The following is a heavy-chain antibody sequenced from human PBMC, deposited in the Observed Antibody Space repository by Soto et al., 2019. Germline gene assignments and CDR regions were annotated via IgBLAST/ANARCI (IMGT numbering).Heavy chain of an antibody. J-gene: IGHJ4*02. CDR1: EFNCSSYG. D-gene: IGHD6-13*01. V-gene: IGHV3-23*01. Sequence: RDPCGVAEFNCSSYGMSRVSKAKGKGLEWVSAISGSGGSTYYADSVKGRFTIPRDNSKNTVDLQMNCLRAEDTAIYYCAKPGYSSSWSRNFDYWGQGTLVTVSS. CDR2: ISGSGGST. CDR3: AKPGYSSSWSRNFDY.